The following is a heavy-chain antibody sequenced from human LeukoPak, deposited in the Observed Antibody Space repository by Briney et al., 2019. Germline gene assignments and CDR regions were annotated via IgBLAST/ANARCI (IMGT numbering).Heavy chain of an antibody. CDR1: GFTFSSYW. CDR3: AKRRGLELLYYYYMDV. V-gene: IGHV3-7*01. J-gene: IGHJ6*03. CDR2: IRKDGSEK. D-gene: IGHD1-7*01. Sequence: GGSLRLSCAASGFTFSSYWMSWVRQAPGKGLEWVANIRKDGSEKYYVDSVKGRFTISRDNAKTSLYLQMNSLRAEDTAVYYCAKRRGLELLYYYYMDVWGKGTTVTVSS.